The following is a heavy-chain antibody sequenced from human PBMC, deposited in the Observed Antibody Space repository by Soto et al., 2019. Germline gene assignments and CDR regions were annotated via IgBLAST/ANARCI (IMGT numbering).Heavy chain of an antibody. J-gene: IGHJ6*02. D-gene: IGHD4-4*01. CDR3: ARGYSCGYCYGMDV. V-gene: IGHV1-69*01. CDR2: IIPMYNKS. Sequence: QVQLVQSGAEVKKPGSSVRVSCQASGGTFSTYAFNWVRQAPGQGLEWMGGIIPMYNKSNYAPNFLGRVTISADPSTSTAYMELTTMRSEGAAVYFCARGYSCGYCYGMDVWGQGTTVNVSS. CDR1: GGTFSTYA.